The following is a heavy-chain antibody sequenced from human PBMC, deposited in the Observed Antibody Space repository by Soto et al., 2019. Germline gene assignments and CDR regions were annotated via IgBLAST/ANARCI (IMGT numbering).Heavy chain of an antibody. V-gene: IGHV3-23*01. CDR3: AKGAWLDY. CDR2: VSGRDGST. J-gene: IGHJ4*02. D-gene: IGHD5-12*01. CDR1: GFPFTTFD. Sequence: EVQLLESGGGLVQPGASLRLSCAASGFPFTTFDMSWARQAPGKGLEWVSVVSGRDGSTSYADSLKGRFTISKDSSKNTLYLQMNSLRDEDTALYYCAKGAWLDYWGQGTLVTVSS.